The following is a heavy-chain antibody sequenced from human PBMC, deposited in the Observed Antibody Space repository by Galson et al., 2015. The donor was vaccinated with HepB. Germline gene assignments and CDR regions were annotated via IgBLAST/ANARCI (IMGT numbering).Heavy chain of an antibody. CDR1: GGTFSSYA. V-gene: IGHV1-69*13. Sequence: SVKVSCKASGGTFSSYAISWVRQAPGQGLEWMGGIIPIFGTANYAQKFQGRVTITADESTSTAYMELSSLRSEDTAVYYCARVVEVITSYWYFDLWGRGTLVTVSS. CDR3: ARVVEVITSYWYFDL. CDR2: IIPIFGTA. D-gene: IGHD3-22*01. J-gene: IGHJ2*01.